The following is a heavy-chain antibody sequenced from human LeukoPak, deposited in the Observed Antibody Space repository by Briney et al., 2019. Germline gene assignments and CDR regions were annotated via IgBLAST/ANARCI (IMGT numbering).Heavy chain of an antibody. CDR1: GYSFTSYW. CDR2: TYPGDSDT. J-gene: IGHJ6*02. CDR3: ARQSTGHVTRGVVPLYYGMDV. V-gene: IGHV5-51*01. D-gene: IGHD3-22*01. Sequence: GESLKISCKGSGYSFTSYWIGWVRQMPGKGLEWMGITYPGDSDTRYSPSFQGQVTISADKPISTAYLQWSSLKASDTAMYYCARQSTGHVTRGVVPLYYGMDVWGQGTTVTVSS.